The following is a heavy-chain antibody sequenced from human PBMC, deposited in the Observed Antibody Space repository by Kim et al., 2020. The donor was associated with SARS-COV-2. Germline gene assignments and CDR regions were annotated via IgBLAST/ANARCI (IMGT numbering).Heavy chain of an antibody. V-gene: IGHV4-4*07. CDR3: AREKKWELLGYYYYGMDV. J-gene: IGHJ6*02. CDR1: GGSISSYY. CDR2: IYTSGST. D-gene: IGHD1-26*01. Sequence: SETLSLTCTVSGGSISSYYWSWIRQPAGKGLEWIGRIYTSGSTNYNPSLKSRVTMSVDTSKNQFSLKLSSVTAADTAVYYCAREKKWELLGYYYYGMDVWGQGTTVTVSS.